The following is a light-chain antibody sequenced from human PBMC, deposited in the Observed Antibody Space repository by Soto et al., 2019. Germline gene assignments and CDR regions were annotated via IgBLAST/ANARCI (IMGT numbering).Light chain of an antibody. J-gene: IGKJ1*01. Sequence: EIVMTQSPATLSVSPGERATLSCRASQSVSSNLAWYQQKPGQAPRLLMYGASTRATGIPDRFSGSGSGTDFTLHTCPLPSEAFAVYSSPQHNHWPPWPFGQGTKVEIK. V-gene: IGKV3-15*01. CDR2: GAS. CDR3: PQHNHWPPWP. CDR1: QSVSSN.